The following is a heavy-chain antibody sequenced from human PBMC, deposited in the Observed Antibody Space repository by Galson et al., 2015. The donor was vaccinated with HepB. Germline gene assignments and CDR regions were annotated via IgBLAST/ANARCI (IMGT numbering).Heavy chain of an antibody. CDR1: GFIFSTFN. D-gene: IGHD4-11*01. J-gene: IGHJ4*02. CDR2: INSAGNVI. CDR3: SRGGGLAATSGDY. V-gene: IGHV3-48*02. Sequence: SLRLSCAASGFIFSTFNMNWVRQAPGKGLEWISYINSAGNVIYYADSVKGRFTVSRDNAKNSLFLQMNSLRDGDAAVYYCSRGGGLAATSGDYWGQGNLVTVSS.